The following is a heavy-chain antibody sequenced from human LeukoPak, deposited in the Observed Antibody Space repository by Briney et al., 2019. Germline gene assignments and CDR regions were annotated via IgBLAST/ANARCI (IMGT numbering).Heavy chain of an antibody. CDR3: ARDPIVVVPAAMPFDY. V-gene: IGHV1-46*01. Sequence: ASVKVSCKASGYTFTSYYMHWVRQAPGQGLEWMGIINPSGGSTSYAQKFQGRVTMTRDMSTSTVYMELSSLRSEDTAVYYCARDPIVVVPAAMPFDYWGQGTLVTVSS. D-gene: IGHD2-2*01. CDR2: INPSGGST. J-gene: IGHJ4*02. CDR1: GYTFTSYY.